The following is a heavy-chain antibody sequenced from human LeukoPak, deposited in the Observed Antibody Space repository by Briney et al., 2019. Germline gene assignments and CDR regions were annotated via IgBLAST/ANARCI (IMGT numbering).Heavy chain of an antibody. CDR3: ASGVRGVYFDY. D-gene: IGHD3-10*01. CDR2: ISGSGGST. Sequence: GGSLRLSCAASGFTFSSYAMNWVRQAPGKGLEWVSGISGSGGSTFYADSVKGRFTISRDNSKNTLYVEINSLRAEDTAVYYCASGVRGVYFDYWGQGTLVTVSS. V-gene: IGHV3-23*01. J-gene: IGHJ4*02. CDR1: GFTFSSYA.